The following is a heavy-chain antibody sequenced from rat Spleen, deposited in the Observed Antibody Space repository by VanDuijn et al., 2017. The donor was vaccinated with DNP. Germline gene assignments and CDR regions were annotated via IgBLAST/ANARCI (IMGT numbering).Heavy chain of an antibody. CDR1: GFTFSDYY. Sequence: EVQLVESGGGLVQPGRSLKLSCAASGFTFSDYYMAWVRQAPTKGLEWVATISTSGSRTYYPDSVKGRFTISRDDSKSVLYLQMDSLRSEDTATYDCAREGLLGGGEDYWGQGVMVTVSS. V-gene: IGHV5-25*01. J-gene: IGHJ2*01. CDR3: AREGLLGGGEDY. CDR2: ISTSGSRT. D-gene: IGHD5-1*01.